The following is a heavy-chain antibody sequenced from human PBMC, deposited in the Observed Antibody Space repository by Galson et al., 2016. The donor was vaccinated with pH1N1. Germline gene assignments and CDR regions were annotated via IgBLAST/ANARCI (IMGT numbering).Heavy chain of an antibody. V-gene: IGHV5-51*01. D-gene: IGHD2-15*01. J-gene: IGHJ4*02. CDR2: IYLGDSDT. CDR3: ATHRGSSALAFDY. Sequence: QSGAEVKKPGESLKISCKGSGYSFSNSWIVWVRQMPGKGLEWMGIIYLGDSDTTNSPSFQGQVTISADKSISTAYLQWSSLKASDTAIYYCATHRGSSALAFDYWGQGTLVTVSS. CDR1: GYSFSNSW.